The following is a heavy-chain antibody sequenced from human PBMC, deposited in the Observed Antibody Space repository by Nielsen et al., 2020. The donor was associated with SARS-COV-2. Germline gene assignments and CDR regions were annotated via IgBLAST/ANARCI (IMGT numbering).Heavy chain of an antibody. Sequence: GESLKISCAASGFTTSGWMHWVRQAPGKGPVWVARIKNDGSGTVYADSVEGRHTISRDNAKNTLYLQMNSLRAEDTAVYYCARGSVVVFDYWGQGTLVTVSS. CDR3: ARGSVVVFDY. CDR1: GFTTSGW. CDR2: IKNDGSGT. D-gene: IGHD2-21*01. V-gene: IGHV3-74*01. J-gene: IGHJ4*02.